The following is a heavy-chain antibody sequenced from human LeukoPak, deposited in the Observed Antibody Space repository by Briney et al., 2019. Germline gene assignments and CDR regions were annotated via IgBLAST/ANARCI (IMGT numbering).Heavy chain of an antibody. V-gene: IGHV1-2*02. CDR2: INPNSGRT. D-gene: IGHD6-13*01. CDR1: GYTFTGYY. CDR3: ARTREYSSSWYFPPFDP. Sequence: ASVKVSCKASGYTFTGYYMSWVRQAPGQGLEWTGWINPNSGRTNYAQNFQGRVTMTRDPSISTAYMELSGLTSNDTAVYYCARTREYSSSWYFPPFDPWGQGTLVTVSS. J-gene: IGHJ5*02.